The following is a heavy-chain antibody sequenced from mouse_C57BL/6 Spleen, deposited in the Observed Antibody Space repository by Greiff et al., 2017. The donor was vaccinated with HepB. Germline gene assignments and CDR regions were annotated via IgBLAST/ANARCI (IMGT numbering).Heavy chain of an antibody. CDR1: GYSFTGYF. Sequence: EVQLQQSGPELVKPGDSVKISCKASGYSFTGYFMNWVMQSHGKSLEWIGRINPYNGDTFYNQKFKGKATLTVDKSSSTAHMELRSLTSEDSAVYYCARAYDGYYEYFDYWGQGTTLTVSS. CDR3: ARAYDGYYEYFDY. CDR2: INPYNGDT. J-gene: IGHJ2*01. V-gene: IGHV1-20*01. D-gene: IGHD2-3*01.